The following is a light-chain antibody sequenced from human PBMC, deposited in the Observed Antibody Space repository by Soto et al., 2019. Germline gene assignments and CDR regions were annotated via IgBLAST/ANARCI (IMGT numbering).Light chain of an antibody. CDR2: DAS. Sequence: EIVLTQSPATLSLSPGERATLSCRASQSVNSYLAWYQQKPGQAPRLLIYDASNRATGIPARFSGSGSGTDFTLTISSLEPEDFAVYYCQRRSNWLLTFGGGTKVEIK. J-gene: IGKJ4*01. CDR1: QSVNSY. CDR3: QRRSNWLLT. V-gene: IGKV3-11*01.